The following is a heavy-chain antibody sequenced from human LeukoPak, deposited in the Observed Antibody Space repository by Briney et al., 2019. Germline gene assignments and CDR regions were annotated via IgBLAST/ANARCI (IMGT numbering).Heavy chain of an antibody. D-gene: IGHD1-26*01. Sequence: GGSLRLSCAVSGFTFSNYGMSWVRQAPGRGLEWVSAISGSGGSTYYADSVKGRFTISRGNSKNTLYLQMNSLRAEDTAVYYCGKGRVGVAVKDYWGQGTLVTVFS. CDR1: GFTFSNYG. CDR2: ISGSGGST. V-gene: IGHV3-23*01. J-gene: IGHJ4*02. CDR3: GKGRVGVAVKDY.